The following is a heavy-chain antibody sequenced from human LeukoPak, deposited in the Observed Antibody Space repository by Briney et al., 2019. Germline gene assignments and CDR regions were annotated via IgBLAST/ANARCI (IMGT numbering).Heavy chain of an antibody. J-gene: IGHJ2*01. Sequence: PSETLSLTCTVSGGSISSGDYYWSWIRQPPGKGLEWIGYIYYSGSTYYNPSLKSRVTISVDTSKNQFSPKLSSVTAADTAVYYCAREPYSSSPSVEYFDLWGRGTLVTVSS. CDR3: AREPYSSSPSVEYFDL. CDR2: IYYSGST. CDR1: GGSISSGDYY. V-gene: IGHV4-30-4*08. D-gene: IGHD6-6*01.